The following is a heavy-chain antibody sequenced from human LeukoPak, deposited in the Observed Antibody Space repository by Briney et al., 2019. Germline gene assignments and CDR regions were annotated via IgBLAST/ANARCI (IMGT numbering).Heavy chain of an antibody. CDR1: GGSIKSNNW. Sequence: SGTLSLTCAVSGGSIKSNNWWSWVRQPPGKGLEWIGEIYHSGSTNYNPSLESRVTVSVDKSKNQFSLDLSSVTAADTAVYYCARVMESSSTNLGGLDYWGQGTLVTVSS. V-gene: IGHV4-4*02. CDR2: IYHSGST. J-gene: IGHJ4*02. D-gene: IGHD2-2*01. CDR3: ARVMESSSTNLGGLDY.